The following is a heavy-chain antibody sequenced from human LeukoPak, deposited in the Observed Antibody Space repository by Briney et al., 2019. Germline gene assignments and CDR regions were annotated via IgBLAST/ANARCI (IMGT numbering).Heavy chain of an antibody. CDR2: IYASGTT. CDR3: SRGVSGSYHDS. D-gene: IGHD1-26*01. Sequence: PLETLSLTCTVSGGSIGDYYWTWIRQPAGSGLEWVGRIYASGTTTYNPSLQSRVTLSLDTSNRQFSLKLTSVTAADTALYYCSRGVSGSYHDSWGQGTLVTVSS. J-gene: IGHJ5*01. CDR1: GGSIGDYY. V-gene: IGHV4-4*07.